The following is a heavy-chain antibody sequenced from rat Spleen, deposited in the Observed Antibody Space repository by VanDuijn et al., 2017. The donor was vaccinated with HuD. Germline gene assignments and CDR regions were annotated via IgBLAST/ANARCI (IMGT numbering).Heavy chain of an antibody. CDR3: TRGSAPDY. CDR2: ISTGGGNT. V-gene: IGHV5S13*01. CDR1: GFTYSNYV. J-gene: IGHJ2*01. D-gene: IGHD3-1*01. Sequence: EVQLVESGGGLVQPGRSLKLSCAASGFTYSNYVMVWVRQAPTKGLEWVASISTGGGNTYYRDSVKGRFTISRDNAKNTLYLQMDSLRSEDTATYYCTRGSAPDYWGQGVMVTVSS.